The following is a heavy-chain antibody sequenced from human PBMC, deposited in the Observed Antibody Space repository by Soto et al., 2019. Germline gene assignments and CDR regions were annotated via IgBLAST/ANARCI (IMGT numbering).Heavy chain of an antibody. D-gene: IGHD3-16*01. CDR3: ARWGTTGGLDV. CDR2: TSYDGSNK. V-gene: IGHV3-30*19. Sequence: QVQLVESGGGVVQPGTSLRLSCVGSGFTFRSYVIHWVRQAPGKGLEWVALTSYDGSNKSYDDSVKGRFTISGDNSRNTVDLQMDSLRLEDTALYYCARWGTTGGLDVWGQGTLVSVSS. CDR1: GFTFRSYV. J-gene: IGHJ4*02.